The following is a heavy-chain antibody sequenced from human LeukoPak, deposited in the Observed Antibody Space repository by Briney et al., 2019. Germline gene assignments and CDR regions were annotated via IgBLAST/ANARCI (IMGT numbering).Heavy chain of an antibody. D-gene: IGHD5-18*01. V-gene: IGHV3-33*01. CDR2: ICYDGSNT. Sequence: PGGSLRLSCAASGFSFRSYGMHWVRQAPGKGLEWVALICYDGSNTNYGESVKGRFTISRDDSKNTVFLQMNSLRAEDTAVYYCARSRDGTSSGVGYNFDSWGQGTLVTVSS. J-gene: IGHJ4*02. CDR3: ARSRDGTSSGVGYNFDS. CDR1: GFSFRSYG.